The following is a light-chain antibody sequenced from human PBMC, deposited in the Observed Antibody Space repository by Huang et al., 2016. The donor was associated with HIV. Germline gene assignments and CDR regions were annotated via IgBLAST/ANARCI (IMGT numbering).Light chain of an antibody. CDR3: QQTNNFPRT. CDR2: AAS. V-gene: IGKV1-12*01. Sequence: DIQMTQTPSSVSRSVGDRIIITCRASQSISNWLAWYKQKPGNAPKRLIYAASNVQGGVPSRFSGSGSGTDFTLTINNLQPEDSATYYCQQTNNFPRTFGQGTKVEI. CDR1: QSISNW. J-gene: IGKJ1*01.